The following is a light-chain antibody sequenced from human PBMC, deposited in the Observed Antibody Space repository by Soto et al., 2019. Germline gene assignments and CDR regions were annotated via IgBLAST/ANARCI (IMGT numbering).Light chain of an antibody. CDR3: QQYNSYST. J-gene: IGKJ1*01. V-gene: IGKV1-5*01. Sequence: DIQMTQSPSTLSASVGDRVTITCRASQSISSWLAWYQQKPGEAPLLLIYDASSLESGVPSRFSGSGSGTEFTLTISSLQPDDSATYYCQQYNSYSTFGQGTKVEIK. CDR2: DAS. CDR1: QSISSW.